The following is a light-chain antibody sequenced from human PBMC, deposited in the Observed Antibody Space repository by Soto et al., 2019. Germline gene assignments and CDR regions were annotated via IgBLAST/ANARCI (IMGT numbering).Light chain of an antibody. CDR3: SSYAGSNILL. Sequence: QSALTQPPSASGSPGQSVTISCPGTSSDVGGYNYVSWYQQHPGKAPKLMIYEVNKRPSGAPDRFSGSKSGNTASLTVSGLQAEDEADYYCSSYAGSNILLFGGGTKLTVL. J-gene: IGLJ2*01. CDR1: SSDVGGYNY. V-gene: IGLV2-8*01. CDR2: EVN.